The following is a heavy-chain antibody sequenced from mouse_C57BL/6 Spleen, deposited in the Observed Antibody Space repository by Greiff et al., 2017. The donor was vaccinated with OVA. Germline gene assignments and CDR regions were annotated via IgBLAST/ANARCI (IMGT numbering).Heavy chain of an antibody. CDR1: GYAFSSSW. V-gene: IGHV1-82*01. CDR3: AIHYYGSRRAMDY. J-gene: IGHJ4*01. D-gene: IGHD1-1*01. CDR2: IYPGDGDT. Sequence: QVQLQQSGPELVKPGASVKISCKASGYAFSSSWMNWVKQRPGKGLEWIGRIYPGDGDTNYNGKFKGKATLTADKSSSTAYMQLSSLTSEDSAVYFCAIHYYGSRRAMDYWGQGTSVTVSS.